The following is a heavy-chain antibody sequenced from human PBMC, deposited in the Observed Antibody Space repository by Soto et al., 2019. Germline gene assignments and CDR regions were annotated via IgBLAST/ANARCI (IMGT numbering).Heavy chain of an antibody. V-gene: IGHV1-2*02. D-gene: IGHD4-4*01. Sequence: ASVKVSCKASGYTFTGYYMHWVRQAPGQGLEWMGWINPKSGVTNYAQRFQGRVTMTIDTSITTAYMDLSSLKSDDTAVYYCATDSDYSSSWAYWGQGTPVTVSS. CDR3: ATDSDYSSSWAY. CDR2: INPKSGVT. CDR1: GYTFTGYY. J-gene: IGHJ4*02.